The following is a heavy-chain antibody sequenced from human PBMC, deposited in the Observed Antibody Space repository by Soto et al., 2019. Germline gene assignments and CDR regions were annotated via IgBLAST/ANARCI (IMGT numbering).Heavy chain of an antibody. V-gene: IGHV1-18*04. D-gene: IGHD6-13*01. Sequence: QVQLVHSGAEVKKPGASVKVSCKASGYTFTSYGISWVRQAPGQGLEWMGWISGYNGDTNYAQKLQGRVTMTTDTSTNTAYMEMRSLRSDDTDVYYGARAPQTVAGAGIWYWVQGPLVTGSS. CDR3: ARAPQTVAGAGIWY. CDR1: GYTFTSYG. CDR2: ISGYNGDT. J-gene: IGHJ4*02.